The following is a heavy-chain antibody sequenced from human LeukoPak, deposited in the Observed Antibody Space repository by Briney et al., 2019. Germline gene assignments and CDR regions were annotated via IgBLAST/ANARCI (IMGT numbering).Heavy chain of an antibody. Sequence: ASVKVSCKASGYIFTHYGITWVRQAPGEGLEWLGWISGYNDGAKYAQKLQDRVTITTDTSTRTAYMDLRSLRSDDTAVYYCVRVNWTHGDNWFDPWGQGTLVTVSS. CDR1: GYIFTHYG. CDR3: VRVNWTHGDNWFDP. J-gene: IGHJ5*02. CDR2: ISGYNDGA. V-gene: IGHV1-18*01. D-gene: IGHD1-1*01.